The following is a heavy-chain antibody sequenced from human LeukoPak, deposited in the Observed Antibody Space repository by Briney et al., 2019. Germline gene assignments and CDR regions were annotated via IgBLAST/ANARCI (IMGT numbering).Heavy chain of an antibody. CDR2: IKQDGSVK. V-gene: IGHV3-7*01. D-gene: IGHD4-17*01. Sequence: HSGGSLRLSCAASGFTFSNYWMTWVRQAPGKGLEWVANIKQDGSVKYYVDSVKGRFTISRDNAKNSLYLQMNSLSPEDTAVYYCARGGYGDYRVDYWGQGTLVTVSS. CDR1: GFTFSNYW. J-gene: IGHJ4*02. CDR3: ARGGYGDYRVDY.